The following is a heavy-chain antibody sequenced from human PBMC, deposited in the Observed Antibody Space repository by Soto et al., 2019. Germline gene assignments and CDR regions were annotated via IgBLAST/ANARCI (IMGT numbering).Heavy chain of an antibody. D-gene: IGHD6-13*01. V-gene: IGHV4-59*01. CDR2: IYYSGST. CDR3: ARGFVGISWSNFDY. Sequence: SETLSLTCTVSGGSISSYYWSWIRQPPGKGLEWIGYIYYSGSTNYNPSLKSRVTISVDTSKNQFSLKLSSVTAADTAVYYCARGFVGISWSNFDYWGQGTLVTVSS. CDR1: GGSISSYY. J-gene: IGHJ4*02.